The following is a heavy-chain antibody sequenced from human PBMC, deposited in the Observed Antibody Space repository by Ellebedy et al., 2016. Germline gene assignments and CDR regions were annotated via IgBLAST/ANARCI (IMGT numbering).Heavy chain of an antibody. D-gene: IGHD3-22*01. CDR2: IYHTVNT. CDR3: ARGSHYMRVVVITSDAFDI. V-gene: IGHV4-59*04. Sequence: SETLSLTCTVSGGSISSYYWSWIRQPPGKGLEWIGDIYHTVNTYYNSSLKSRVTMSVDTSKNQFSLNLSSVTAADTAVHYCARGSHYMRVVVITSDAFDIWGQGTMVTVSS. J-gene: IGHJ3*02. CDR1: GGSISSYY.